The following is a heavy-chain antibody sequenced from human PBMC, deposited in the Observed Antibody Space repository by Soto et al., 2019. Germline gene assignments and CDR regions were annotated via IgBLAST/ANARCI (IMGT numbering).Heavy chain of an antibody. J-gene: IGHJ5*01. Sequence: QVQLVQSGAEVKTPGASVKVSCKASGYTFATYDINWVRQAPGQGLEWMGWMNPNSGNTGYAQKFQGRLTMTRDTALSVAHMELSSLRNAEPDVYSCARSDGYNFNWLDSWGQGTLVTVSA. CDR1: GYTFATYD. CDR2: MNPNSGNT. D-gene: IGHD2-21*01. V-gene: IGHV1-8*01. CDR3: ARSDGYNFNWLDS.